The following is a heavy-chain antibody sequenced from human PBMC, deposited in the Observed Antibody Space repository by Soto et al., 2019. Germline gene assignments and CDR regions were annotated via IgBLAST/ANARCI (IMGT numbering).Heavy chain of an antibody. V-gene: IGHV3-21*01. CDR3: ARGVGMWGPFDY. CDR2: ISSSSSYI. CDR1: GFTFSSYS. D-gene: IGHD3-16*01. J-gene: IGHJ4*02. Sequence: GGSMRLSCEASGFTFSSYSMNWVSKAPGKGLEWVSSISSSSSYIYYADSVNDRFTISRDNAKNSLYLQMNSLRAEDTAVYYCARGVGMWGPFDYLGQGTLVTVSS.